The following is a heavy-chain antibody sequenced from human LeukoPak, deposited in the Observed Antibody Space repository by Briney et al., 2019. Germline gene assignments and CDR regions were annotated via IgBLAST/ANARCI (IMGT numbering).Heavy chain of an antibody. CDR2: INHSGYT. J-gene: IGHJ4*02. D-gene: IGHD4-17*01. CDR1: GVSFDDYY. V-gene: IGHV4-34*01. CDR3: TRMTTGHDY. Sequence: SETLSLTCAVSGVSFDDYYWAWVRQTPGKGLEWIGEINHSGYTNDSPSLKSRVTLSIDTSRKQFSLNLRSVTVADAGIYYCTRMTTGHDYWGQGTLVTVSS.